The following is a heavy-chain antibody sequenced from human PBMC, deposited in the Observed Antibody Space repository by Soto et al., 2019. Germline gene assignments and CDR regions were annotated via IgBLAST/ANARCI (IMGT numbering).Heavy chain of an antibody. CDR2: IWSDGTNK. CDR3: ARGGRISEGTRLDN. J-gene: IGHJ4*02. V-gene: IGHV3-33*01. D-gene: IGHD1-26*01. Sequence: QIQLVESGGGVVQPGRSLRLSCAASGFNFPDYAMHWVRQAPGKGLEWVSVIWSDGTNKYYVDSVKGRFTISRDNSNQTLILHINILRAEDTAVYYCARGGRISEGTRLDNLGQGILVTVSS. CDR1: GFNFPDYA.